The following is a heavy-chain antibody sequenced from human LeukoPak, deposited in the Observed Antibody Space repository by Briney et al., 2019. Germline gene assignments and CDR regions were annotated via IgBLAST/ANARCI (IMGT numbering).Heavy chain of an antibody. J-gene: IGHJ3*02. CDR3: ASALWFGESAYAFDI. D-gene: IGHD3-10*01. CDR2: ISWSSGII. CDR1: GFTFDDHG. Sequence: GGSLRLSCAASGFTFDDHGMHWVRQAPGKGLEWVSGISWSSGIIGYADSVKGRFTISRDNAKNSLYLQMNSLRAEDTAVYYCASALWFGESAYAFDIWGQGTMVTVSS. V-gene: IGHV3-9*01.